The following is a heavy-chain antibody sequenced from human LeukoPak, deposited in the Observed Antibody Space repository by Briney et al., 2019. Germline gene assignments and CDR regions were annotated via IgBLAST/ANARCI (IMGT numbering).Heavy chain of an antibody. Sequence: PGRSLRLSCAASGFTFSSYGMHWVRQAPGKGLEWVAVISYDGSNKYYADSVKGRFTISRDNSKNTLYLQMNSLRAEDTAVYYCAKDHPEGGYYFDYWGQGTLVTVSS. CDR3: AKDHPEGGYYFDY. J-gene: IGHJ4*02. CDR1: GFTFSSYG. CDR2: ISYDGSNK. D-gene: IGHD1-14*01. V-gene: IGHV3-30*18.